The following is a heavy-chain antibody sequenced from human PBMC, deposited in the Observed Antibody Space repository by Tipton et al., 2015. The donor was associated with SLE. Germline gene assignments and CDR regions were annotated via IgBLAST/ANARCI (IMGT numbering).Heavy chain of an antibody. V-gene: IGHV3-64*02. CDR3: ARAAYSRSWYGYGFDM. D-gene: IGHD6-13*01. J-gene: IGHJ3*02. CDR2: IGPNVSGT. CDR1: RFTFSHYA. Sequence: SLRLSCAASRFTFSHYAMHWVRQAPGKRLEYVSVIGPNVSGTDSADSVKGRFTVSRDDSKNTVYLQMGSLRPEDMAVYYCARAAYSRSWYGYGFDMWGQGTMVTVSS.